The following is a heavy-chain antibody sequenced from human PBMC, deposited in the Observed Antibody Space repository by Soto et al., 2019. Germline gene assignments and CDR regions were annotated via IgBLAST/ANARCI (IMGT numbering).Heavy chain of an antibody. D-gene: IGHD1-1*01. CDR3: ARAAETGGNWFDP. J-gene: IGHJ5*02. V-gene: IGHV4-59*01. CDR2: MYFSGTT. CDR1: GGSIRSSY. Sequence: SETLSLTCTVSGGSIRSSYWTWIRQPPGKGLEWIGHMYFSGTTNFNPSLKSRITMSVDTSKNQFSLKLGSVTAADTAVYYCARAAETGGNWFDPWGQGTLVTVSS.